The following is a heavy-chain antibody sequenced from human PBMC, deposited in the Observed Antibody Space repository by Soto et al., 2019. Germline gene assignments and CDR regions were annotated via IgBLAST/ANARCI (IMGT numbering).Heavy chain of an antibody. Sequence: KPSETLSLTCTVSGGSISSGDYYWSWIRQPPGKGLEWIGNIYYSGSTYYNPSLKSRVTISVDTSKNQFSLKLSSVTAADTAVYYCARVYCSGGSCYYIDYWGQGTLVTVSS. CDR2: IYYSGST. CDR3: ARVYCSGGSCYYIDY. J-gene: IGHJ4*02. V-gene: IGHV4-30-4*01. D-gene: IGHD2-15*01. CDR1: GGSISSGDYY.